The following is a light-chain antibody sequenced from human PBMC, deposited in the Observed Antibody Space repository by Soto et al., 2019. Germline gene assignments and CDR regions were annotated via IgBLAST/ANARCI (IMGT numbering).Light chain of an antibody. V-gene: IGLV1-40*01. J-gene: IGLJ2*01. CDR3: QSYDSSLSVV. CDR1: SSNIGACYD. Sequence: QAVVTQPPSVSGAPGQRVTISCTGSSSNIGACYDVHWYQQLPGTAPKLLIYGNSNRPSGVPDRFSGSKSGTSASLAITGLQAEDEAYYYCQSYDSSLSVVFGGGTKLTVL. CDR2: GNS.